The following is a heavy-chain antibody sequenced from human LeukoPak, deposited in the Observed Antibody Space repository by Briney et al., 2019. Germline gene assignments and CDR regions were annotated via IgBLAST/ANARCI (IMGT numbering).Heavy chain of an antibody. V-gene: IGHV3-23*01. CDR3: AKGSYYDSSGSFYFDY. J-gene: IGHJ4*02. CDR2: ISGSGDNT. Sequence: GGSLRLSCAASGFTFSSHAMSWVRQAPGKGLEWVSGISGSGDNTYYADSVKGRFTISRDNSKNTLYVQVNSLGTEDTAAYYCAKGSYYDSSGSFYFDYWGQGTLVTVSS. CDR1: GFTFSSHA. D-gene: IGHD3-22*01.